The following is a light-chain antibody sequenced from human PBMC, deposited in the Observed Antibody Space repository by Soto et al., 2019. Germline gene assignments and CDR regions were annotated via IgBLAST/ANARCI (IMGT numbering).Light chain of an antibody. J-gene: IGKJ5*01. CDR1: QSVGGN. Sequence: DMVKTQSPAKLSGSTWERGILSCVASQSVGGNLAWYQQKPGQAPRLLIYHAIARATGIPTRFSGSGSGTQFTLTITSLQPEDFAVYYRQQYNNRPPIPVGQGTRLEIK. CDR2: HAI. V-gene: IGKV3-15*01. CDR3: QQYNNRPPIP.